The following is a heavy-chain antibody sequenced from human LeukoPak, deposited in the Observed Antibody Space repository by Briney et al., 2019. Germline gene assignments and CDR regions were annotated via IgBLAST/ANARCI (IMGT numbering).Heavy chain of an antibody. CDR3: ATGNSHPRD. D-gene: IGHD5-18*01. J-gene: IGHJ4*02. CDR1: DDSITMYY. CDR2: VDHTGST. V-gene: IGHV4-59*03. Sequence: SETLSLTCTVSDDSITMYYWTWIRQPPGKGLEWIGYVDHTGSTKFNPSLNGRVSISRDTSKNQFSLKLTSVTAADTAVYYCATGNSHPRDWGQGTLVTVSS.